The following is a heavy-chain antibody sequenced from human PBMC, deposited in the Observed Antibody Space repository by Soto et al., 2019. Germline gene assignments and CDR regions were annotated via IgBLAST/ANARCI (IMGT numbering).Heavy chain of an antibody. D-gene: IGHD3-22*01. CDR2: INPNSGGT. J-gene: IGHJ4*02. CDR3: ERGFVSSGYYKDY. CDR1: GYTFTGYY. V-gene: IGHV1-2*02. Sequence: GASVKVSCKDSGYTFTGYYMHLVRHPPGQGLEWIGWINPNSGGTNYAQKYQGRVTMTRDTSISTAYMELSRLRSDDTAVYYCERGFVSSGYYKDYWGQGTLVTVS.